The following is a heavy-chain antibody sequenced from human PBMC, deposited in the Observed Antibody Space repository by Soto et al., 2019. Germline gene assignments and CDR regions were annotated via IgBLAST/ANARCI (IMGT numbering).Heavy chain of an antibody. J-gene: IGHJ6*02. CDR2: IWDDGSDK. Sequence: PGGSLRLSCAASGFTFSTYGIHWVRQAPGKGLEWVAVIWDDGSDKYYGDSVKGRFTVSRDNSKNTVYLQMNALRADDTGVYYCARMVGHYFGMDVWGQGTTVTVSS. D-gene: IGHD2-15*01. V-gene: IGHV3-33*01. CDR1: GFTFSTYG. CDR3: ARMVGHYFGMDV.